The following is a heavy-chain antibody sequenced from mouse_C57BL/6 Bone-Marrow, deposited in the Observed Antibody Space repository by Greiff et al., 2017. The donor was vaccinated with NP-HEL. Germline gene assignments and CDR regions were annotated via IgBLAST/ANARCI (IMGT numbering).Heavy chain of an antibody. Sequence: QVQLQQPGAELVKPGASVKLSCKASGYTFTSYWMHWVKQRPGQGLEWIGVIHPNSGSTNYNEKFKSKATLTVDKSVSTAYMQLSRLTSEDAAVYYCANRWTWFAYWGQGTLVTVSA. J-gene: IGHJ3*01. CDR2: IHPNSGST. CDR3: ANRWTWFAY. D-gene: IGHD2-3*01. V-gene: IGHV1-64*01. CDR1: GYTFTSYW.